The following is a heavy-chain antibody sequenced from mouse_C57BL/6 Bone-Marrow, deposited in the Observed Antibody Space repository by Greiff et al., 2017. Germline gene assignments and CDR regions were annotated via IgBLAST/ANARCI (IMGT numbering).Heavy chain of an antibody. J-gene: IGHJ4*01. Sequence: EVKVVESGEGLVKPGGSLKLSCAASGFTFSSYAMSWVRQTPEKRLEWVAYISSGGDYIYYADTVKGRFTISRDNARNTLYLQMSSRKSEDTAMYYCTRGRGITAFYYYAMDYWGQGTSVTVSS. CDR2: ISSGGDYI. CDR3: TRGRGITAFYYYAMDY. D-gene: IGHD2-4*01. V-gene: IGHV5-9-1*02. CDR1: GFTFSSYA.